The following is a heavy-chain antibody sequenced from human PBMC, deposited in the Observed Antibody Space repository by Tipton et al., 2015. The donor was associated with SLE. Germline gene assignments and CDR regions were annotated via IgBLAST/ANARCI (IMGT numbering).Heavy chain of an antibody. V-gene: IGHV4-61*02. CDR2: IYSSGST. CDR3: ARGGGSYYDY. CDR1: GGSISSGNFY. J-gene: IGHJ4*02. Sequence: TLSLTCTVSGGSISSGNFYWSWFRQPAGKGLEWIGRIYSSGSTTYNPSLKSRVTLSLDMSNNQFSLRVRSVTAADTAVYYCARGGGSYYDYWGQGTLVTVSS. D-gene: IGHD1-26*01.